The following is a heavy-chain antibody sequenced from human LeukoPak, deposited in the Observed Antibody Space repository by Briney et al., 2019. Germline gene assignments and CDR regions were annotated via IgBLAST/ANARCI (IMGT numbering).Heavy chain of an antibody. Sequence: ASVKVSCKASGHSSNTFGITWVRQAPGQGLEWIGWISPYNHHRKYEDQFQGRVPMTTETSTTTSYMELRSLSSDDTAVYFCANVAKGRYFFYYMDVWSKGTTVTVS. CDR3: ANVAKGRYFFYYMDV. V-gene: IGHV1-18*01. D-gene: IGHD2-15*01. CDR1: GHSSNTFG. J-gene: IGHJ6*03. CDR2: ISPYNHHR.